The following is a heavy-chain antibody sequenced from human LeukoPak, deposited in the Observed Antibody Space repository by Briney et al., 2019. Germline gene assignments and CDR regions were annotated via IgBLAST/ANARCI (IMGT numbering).Heavy chain of an antibody. CDR3: ARGYGSGSYTPTKN. D-gene: IGHD3-10*01. V-gene: IGHV3-7*04. J-gene: IGHJ4*02. Sequence: PGGPLRLSCAASGFTFSSYWMSWVRQAPGKGLEWVANIKHGGSEKYYVDSVESRFTISRDDAKNSLYREMNSLRVEDTAVYYCARGYGSGSYTPTKNWGQGVLVTVSS. CDR2: IKHGGSEK. CDR1: GFTFSSYW.